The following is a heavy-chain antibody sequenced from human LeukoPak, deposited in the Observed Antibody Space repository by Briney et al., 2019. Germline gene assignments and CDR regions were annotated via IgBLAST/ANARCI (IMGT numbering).Heavy chain of an antibody. D-gene: IGHD1-26*01. V-gene: IGHV4-59*08. CDR2: IYYSGST. Sequence: SETLSLTCTVSGGSISSYYWSWIGQPPGKGLERIGYIYYSGSTNYNPSLKSRVTISVDTSKNQFSLKLSSVTAADTAVYYCARRPPGGSGAVAYFDYWGQGTLVTVSS. J-gene: IGHJ4*02. CDR1: GGSISSYY. CDR3: ARRPPGGSGAVAYFDY.